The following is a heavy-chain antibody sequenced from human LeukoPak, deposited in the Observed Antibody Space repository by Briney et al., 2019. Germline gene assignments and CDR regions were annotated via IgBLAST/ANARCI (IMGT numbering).Heavy chain of an antibody. CDR3: ARGSGTMVRD. D-gene: IGHD3-10*01. V-gene: IGHV1-8*02. CDR1: GYSFTGYY. CDR2: MNPNSGNT. J-gene: IGHJ4*02. Sequence: ASVKVSCKASGYSFTGYYIHWVRQAPGQGLEWMGWMNPNSGNTGYAQKFQGRVTMTRNTSISTAYMELSSLRSEDTAVYYCARGSGTMVRDWGQGTLVTVSS.